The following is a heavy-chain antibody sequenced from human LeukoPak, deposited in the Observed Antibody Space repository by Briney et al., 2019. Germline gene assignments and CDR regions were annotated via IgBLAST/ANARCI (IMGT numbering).Heavy chain of an antibody. D-gene: IGHD2-21*01. J-gene: IGHJ6*02. CDR2: TYYRSKWDN. V-gene: IGHV6-1*01. CDR3: ARTRYIANPKYIGMDV. Sequence: SGPGLVKPSQTLSXTCAISGYSVSSNNTTWDWVRQSPSRGLEWLGRTYYRSKWDNDYAASVKSRITINADTSKNQFSLQLYSVTPEDTAVYYCARTRYIANPKYIGMDVWGQGTTVTVSS. CDR1: GYSVSSNNTT.